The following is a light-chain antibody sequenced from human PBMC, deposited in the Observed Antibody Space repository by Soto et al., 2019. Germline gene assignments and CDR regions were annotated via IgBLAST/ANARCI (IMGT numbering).Light chain of an antibody. J-gene: IGLJ1*01. V-gene: IGLV2-14*01. CDR1: SSDVGSYNY. CDR3: SSYTSGSTLYV. CDR2: ASS. Sequence: SVLTQPASVSGSPGQSITISCTGTSSDVGSYNYVSWYQQHPGKAPRLMIYASSNRPSGVSHRFSGSRSGNTASLTISGLQAEDGADYFCSSYTSGSTLYVFGSGTKVTVL.